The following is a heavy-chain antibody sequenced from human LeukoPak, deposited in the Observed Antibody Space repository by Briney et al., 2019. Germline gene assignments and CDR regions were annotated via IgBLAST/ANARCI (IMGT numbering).Heavy chain of an antibody. CDR2: INHSGST. V-gene: IGHV4-34*01. D-gene: IGHD6-19*01. Sequence: SETLSLTCAVYGGSFSGYYWSWIRQPPGKGLEWIGEINHSGSTNYNPSLKSRVTISVDTSKNQFSLKLSSVTAADTAVYSCARDAIAVAGTRYFDQWGQGTLVTVSS. CDR1: GGSFSGYY. J-gene: IGHJ4*02. CDR3: ARDAIAVAGTRYFDQ.